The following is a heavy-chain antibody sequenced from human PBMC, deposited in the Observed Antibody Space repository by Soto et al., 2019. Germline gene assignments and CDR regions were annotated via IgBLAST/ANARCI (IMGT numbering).Heavy chain of an antibody. D-gene: IGHD6-13*01. CDR3: ARGLLRAGSIAAAGTLDY. CDR2: INHSGST. J-gene: IGHJ4*02. Sequence: QVQLQQWGAGLLKPSETLSLTCAVYGGSFSGYYWSWIRQPPGKGLEWIGEINHSGSTNYNPSLKSRVTISVDTSKHQFSLKLSSVTAADTAVYYCARGLLRAGSIAAAGTLDYWGQGTLVTVSS. V-gene: IGHV4-34*01. CDR1: GGSFSGYY.